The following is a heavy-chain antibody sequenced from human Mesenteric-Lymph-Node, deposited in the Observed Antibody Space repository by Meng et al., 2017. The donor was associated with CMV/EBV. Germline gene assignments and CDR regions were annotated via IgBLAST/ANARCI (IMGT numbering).Heavy chain of an antibody. CDR1: GHAFTDYY. CDR3: ARLLFLGRLPTS. CDR2: ISSYTGDT. Sequence: ASVKVSCKASGHAFTDYYIHWVRQARGQGLEWLGWISSYTGDTKYAENLQGRLTMTIDTSTNVAYMDLRSLRSDDTAVYYCARLLFLGRLPTSWGQGTLVTVSS. V-gene: IGHV1-18*04. J-gene: IGHJ4*02. D-gene: IGHD5-24*01.